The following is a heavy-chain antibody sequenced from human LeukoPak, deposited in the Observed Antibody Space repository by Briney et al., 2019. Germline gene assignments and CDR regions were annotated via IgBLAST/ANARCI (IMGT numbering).Heavy chain of an antibody. V-gene: IGHV3-21*01. Sequence: GGSLRLSCAASGFTLHSYTMNSVRQAPGKGLEWLSSISDSGSSTYTNYEDSVKGRFTISRDKATNSLFLQMDSLRAEDTAVYYCARDIKFGQLDYYYYGMDVWGQGTAVTVSS. J-gene: IGHJ6*02. D-gene: IGHD3-10*01. CDR2: ISDSGSSTYT. CDR1: GFTLHSYT. CDR3: ARDIKFGQLDYYYYGMDV.